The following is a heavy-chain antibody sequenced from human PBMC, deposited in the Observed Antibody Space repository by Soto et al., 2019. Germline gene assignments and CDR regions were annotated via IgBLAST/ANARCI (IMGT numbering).Heavy chain of an antibody. CDR3: ARRHLAVAVSPWFDP. Sequence: QVTLKESGPVLVKPTETLTLRCTVSGLSITDSEMGVSWIRQRPGKALEWLAHIDSSGEKSYRTFLKSRLTISKDTSKSQIVLIMTNMDPADTATYYCARRHLAVAVSPWFDPWGQGILVTVSS. CDR1: GLSITDSEMG. J-gene: IGHJ5*02. D-gene: IGHD3-16*01. V-gene: IGHV2-26*01. CDR2: IDSSGEK.